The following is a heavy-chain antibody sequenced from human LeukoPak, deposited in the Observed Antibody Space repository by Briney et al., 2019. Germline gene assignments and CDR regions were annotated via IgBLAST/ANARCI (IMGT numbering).Heavy chain of an antibody. CDR2: IYSGGST. Sequence: GGSLRLSCAASGFTVSSNYMSWVRQAPGKGLEWVSVIYSGGSTYYADSVKGRFTISRDNSKNTLYLQMSSLRAEDTAVYYCAHSSGWYPYYFDYWGQGTLVTVSS. J-gene: IGHJ4*02. D-gene: IGHD6-19*01. V-gene: IGHV3-53*01. CDR3: AHSSGWYPYYFDY. CDR1: GFTVSSNY.